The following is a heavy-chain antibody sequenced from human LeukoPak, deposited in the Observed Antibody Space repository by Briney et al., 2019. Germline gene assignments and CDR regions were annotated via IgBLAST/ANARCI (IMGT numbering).Heavy chain of an antibody. V-gene: IGHV4-4*07. CDR2: IYTSGST. CDR3: ARGKASFTAENAFDI. D-gene: IGHD2-2*01. J-gene: IGHJ3*02. CDR1: GGSISSYY. Sequence: SETLSLTCTVSGGSISSYYWSWIRQPAGKGLEWIGRIYTSGSTNYNPSLKSRVTMSVDTSKNQFSLKLSSVTAADTAVYYCARGKASFTAENAFDIWGQGTMVTVSS.